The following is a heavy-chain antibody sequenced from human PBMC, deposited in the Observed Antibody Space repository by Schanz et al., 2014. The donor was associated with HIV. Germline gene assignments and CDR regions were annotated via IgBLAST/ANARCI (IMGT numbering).Heavy chain of an antibody. V-gene: IGHV3-23*04. J-gene: IGHJ4*02. Sequence: MQLVESGGGVVRPGRSLKLSCAASGFTFSNFAMSWVRQAPGKGLEWVSSISGSGVSTFYAGSVKGRFAISRDNSKNTLYLQMTTLRIDDTAVYYCAKPEYDSRGNSQSHFDYWGQGTLVTVSS. CDR3: AKPEYDSRGNSQSHFDY. D-gene: IGHD3-22*01. CDR2: ISGSGVST. CDR1: GFTFSNFA.